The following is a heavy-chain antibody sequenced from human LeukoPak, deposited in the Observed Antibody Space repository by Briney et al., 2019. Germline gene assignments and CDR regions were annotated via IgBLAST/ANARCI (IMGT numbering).Heavy chain of an antibody. CDR1: GFTFDDYA. J-gene: IGHJ6*03. D-gene: IGHD3-16*01. V-gene: IGHV3-9*01. CDR2: ISWNSGSI. CDR3: ARLDYSYYMDV. Sequence: PGGSLRLSCAASGFTFDDYAMHWVRQAPGKGLEWVSGISWNSGSIGYADSVKGRFTISRDNAKNSLYLQMNSLRAEDTALYYCARLDYSYYMDVWGKGTTVTVSS.